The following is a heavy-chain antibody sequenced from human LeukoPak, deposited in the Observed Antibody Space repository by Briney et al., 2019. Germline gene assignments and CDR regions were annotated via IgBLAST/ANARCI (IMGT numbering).Heavy chain of an antibody. Sequence: SETLSLTCTVSGGSISSSSYYWGWIRQPPGKGLEWIGSIYYSGSTYYNPSLKSRVTISVDTSKNQFSLKLSSVTAADTAVYYCARDLRAVVGATNWFDPWGQGTLVTVSS. D-gene: IGHD1-26*01. CDR2: IYYSGST. CDR1: GGSISSSSYY. V-gene: IGHV4-39*07. CDR3: ARDLRAVVGATNWFDP. J-gene: IGHJ5*02.